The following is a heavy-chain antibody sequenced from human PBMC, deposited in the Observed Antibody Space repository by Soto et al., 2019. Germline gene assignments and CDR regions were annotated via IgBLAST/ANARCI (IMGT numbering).Heavy chain of an antibody. CDR3: ARAKYYYDSSGYYGPDAFDI. D-gene: IGHD3-22*01. V-gene: IGHV4-31*03. J-gene: IGHJ3*02. CDR1: GGSISSGGYY. Sequence: LSLTCTVSGGSISSGGYYWSWIRQHPGKGLEWIGYIYYSGSTYYNPSLKSRVTISVDTSKNQFSLKLSSVTAADTAVYYCARAKYYYDSSGYYGPDAFDIWGQGTMVTVSS. CDR2: IYYSGST.